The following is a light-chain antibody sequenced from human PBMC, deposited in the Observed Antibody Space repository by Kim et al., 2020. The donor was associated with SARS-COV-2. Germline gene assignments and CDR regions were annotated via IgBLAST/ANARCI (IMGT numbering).Light chain of an antibody. J-gene: IGKJ5*01. CDR1: RSVYRSN. V-gene: IGKV3-20*01. CDR2: GAS. CDR3: QQYGTAPIT. Sequence: DIVLTQSPGTLSLSPGERATLSCRASRSVYRSNLAWYHQKAGQASRLLIYGASSRATGVPDRISGSGSGTDFTLTISRVEPGDFAVYYCQQYGTAPITFGQGTRLEIK.